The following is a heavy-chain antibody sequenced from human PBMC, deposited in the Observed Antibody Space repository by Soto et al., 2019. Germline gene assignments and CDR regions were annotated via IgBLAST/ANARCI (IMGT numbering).Heavy chain of an antibody. V-gene: IGHV2-5*01. CDR2: ISWNGYK. Sequence: VGVGWIRQPQGKALLWLTLISWNGYKRYRLSLKSRITITQDTSKNQVALTVTYMAPVDTAAYSCAQSSVYSSGWIYFDHWGQGTLVTVSS. J-gene: IGHJ4*02. CDR3: AQSSVYSSGWIYFDH. D-gene: IGHD6-19*01. CDR1: VG.